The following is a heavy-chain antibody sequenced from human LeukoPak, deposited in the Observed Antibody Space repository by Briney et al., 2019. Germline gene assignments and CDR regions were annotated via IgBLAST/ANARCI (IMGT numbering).Heavy chain of an antibody. J-gene: IGHJ4*02. CDR1: GFTFSSYE. V-gene: IGHV3-48*03. CDR3: ARDLFDYGSGRVFDY. Sequence: PGXSLRXSCAASGFTFSSYEMNWVRQAPGKGLEWVSYISSSGSTIYYADSVKGRFTISRDNAKNSLYLQMNSLRAEDTAVYYCARDLFDYGSGRVFDYWGQGTLVTVSS. D-gene: IGHD3-10*01. CDR2: ISSSGSTI.